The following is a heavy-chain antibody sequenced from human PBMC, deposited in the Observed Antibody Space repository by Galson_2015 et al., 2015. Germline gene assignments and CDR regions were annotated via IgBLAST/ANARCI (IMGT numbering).Heavy chain of an antibody. CDR1: GFTFSSYA. CDR3: AKMDHIVVVVAATPGYFDY. CDR2: ISGSGGST. Sequence: SLRLSCAASGFTFSSYAMSWVRQAPGKGLEWVSAISGSGGSTYYADSVKGRFTISRDNSKNTLYLQMNSLRAEDTAVYYCAKMDHIVVVVAATPGYFDYWGQGTLVTVSS. V-gene: IGHV3-23*01. J-gene: IGHJ4*02. D-gene: IGHD2-15*01.